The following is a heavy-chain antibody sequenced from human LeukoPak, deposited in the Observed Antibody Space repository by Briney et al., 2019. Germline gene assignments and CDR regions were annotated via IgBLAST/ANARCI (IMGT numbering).Heavy chain of an antibody. V-gene: IGHV3-72*01. CDR1: GFTFSDHF. Sequence: PGGSLRLSCAISGFTFSDHFLDRVRQAPGKGLEWVGRSRNKAKSYTTEYAASVKGRFTISRDDSKNSLYLQMDSLKTEDTAVYYCVRVGSVAGSDYLDYWGQGTLVTVSS. CDR3: VRVGSVAGSDYLDY. J-gene: IGHJ4*02. CDR2: SRNKAKSYTT. D-gene: IGHD6-19*01.